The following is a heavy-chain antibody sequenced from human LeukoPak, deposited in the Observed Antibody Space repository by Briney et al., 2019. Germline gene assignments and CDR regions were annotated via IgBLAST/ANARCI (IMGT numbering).Heavy chain of an antibody. CDR2: IIPIFGTA. CDR3: ARGPGCSGGSCYSGWFDP. D-gene: IGHD2-15*01. CDR1: GGTFSSYA. V-gene: IGHV1-69*13. Sequence: SVKVSCKAPGGTFSSYAISWVRQAPGQGLEWMGGIIPIFGTANYAQKFQGRVTITADESTSTAYMELSSLRSEDTAVYYCARGPGCSGGSCYSGWFDPWGQGTLVTVSS. J-gene: IGHJ5*02.